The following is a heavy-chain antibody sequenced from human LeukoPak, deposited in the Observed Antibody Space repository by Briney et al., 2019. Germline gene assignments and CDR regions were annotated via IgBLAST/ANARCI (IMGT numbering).Heavy chain of an antibody. CDR3: ARAFSGSYPRHNWFDP. J-gene: IGHJ5*02. CDR2: IYYSGST. CDR1: GGSISSYY. D-gene: IGHD3-10*01. V-gene: IGHV4-59*08. Sequence: PSETLSLTCTVSGGSISSYYWSWIRQPPGKGLEWIGYIYYSGSTNYNPSLKSRVTISVDTSKNQFSLKLSSVTAADTAVYYCARAFSGSYPRHNWFDPWGQGTLVTVSS.